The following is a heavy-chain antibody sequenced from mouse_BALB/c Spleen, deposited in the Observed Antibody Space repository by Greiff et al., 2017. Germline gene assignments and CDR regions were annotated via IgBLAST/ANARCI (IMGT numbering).Heavy chain of an antibody. Sequence: VQLQQSGAELVRPGTSVKVSCKASGYAFTNYLIEWVKQRPGQGLEWIGVINPGSGGTNYNEKFKGKATLTADKSSSTAYMQLSSLTSDDSAVYFCARYGNYGAMDYWGQGTSVTVSS. CDR3: ARYGNYGAMDY. CDR1: GYAFTNYL. D-gene: IGHD2-1*01. V-gene: IGHV1-54*01. J-gene: IGHJ4*01. CDR2: INPGSGGT.